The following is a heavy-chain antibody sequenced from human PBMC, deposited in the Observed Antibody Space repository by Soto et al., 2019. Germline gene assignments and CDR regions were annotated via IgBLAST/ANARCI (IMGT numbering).Heavy chain of an antibody. D-gene: IGHD1-1*01. Sequence: QVQLQQWGAGLLKPSETLSLTCAVYGGFVSSGSYYWSWIRQPPGKGLEWIGERSHSGGTHFNPSLKSRVTTSVDTSKNQFSRKMSSVTAAVTALYYCARVERGTATTVVDAFDIWGPGTMVTVSS. V-gene: IGHV4-34*01. J-gene: IGHJ3*02. CDR2: RSHSGGT. CDR3: ARVERGTATTVVDAFDI. CDR1: GGFVSSGSYY.